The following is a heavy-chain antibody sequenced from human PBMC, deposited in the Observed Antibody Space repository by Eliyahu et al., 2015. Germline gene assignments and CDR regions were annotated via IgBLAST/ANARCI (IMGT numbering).Heavy chain of an antibody. CDR3: ARRGPWSFHEYALDV. J-gene: IGHJ6*04. V-gene: IGHV4-34*01. CDR1: VGSFSGYY. CDR2: INHSGNVNV. Sequence: QVQLQQWGAGLLKPSETLSLTCGGYVGSFSGYYWTWIRQTPGKRLEWIGEINHSGNVNVNQNPSLKSRVTISVDSSKKQFSLKMTSVTAADTAIYYCARRGPWSFHEYALDVWGKGTTVIVSS. D-gene: IGHD4/OR15-4a*01.